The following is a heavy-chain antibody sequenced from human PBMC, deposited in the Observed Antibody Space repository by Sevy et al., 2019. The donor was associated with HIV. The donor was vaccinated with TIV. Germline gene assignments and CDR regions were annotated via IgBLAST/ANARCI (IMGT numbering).Heavy chain of an antibody. V-gene: IGHV3-72*01. J-gene: IGHJ6*03. D-gene: IGHD2-15*01. CDR3: VRGPNCGVGGCXQISPXXXXV. CDR1: GFTXSXHY. Sequence: GGSLRLSCAASGFTXSXHYVDWVRQAPGKGLEWVGRIRNRPNSYTTEYAASVKGRFTISRDDSRNSVYLQMNSLKTQDSXXYYCVRGPNCGVGGCXQISPXXXXVWGKGATVTVSS. CDR2: IRNRPNSYTT.